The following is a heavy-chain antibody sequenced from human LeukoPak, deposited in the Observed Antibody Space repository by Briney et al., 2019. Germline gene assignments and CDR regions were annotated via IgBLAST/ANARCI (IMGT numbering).Heavy chain of an antibody. V-gene: IGHV3-21*01. Sequence: PGGSLRLSCAASGFTFSSYSMNWVRQAPGKGLEWVSSISSSSSYIYYADSVKGRFTISRDNAKNSLYLQMNSLRAEDTAVYYCARDHSSWYRLLDYWGQGTLATVSS. CDR3: ARDHSSWYRLLDY. CDR1: GFTFSSYS. CDR2: ISSSSSYI. J-gene: IGHJ4*02. D-gene: IGHD6-13*01.